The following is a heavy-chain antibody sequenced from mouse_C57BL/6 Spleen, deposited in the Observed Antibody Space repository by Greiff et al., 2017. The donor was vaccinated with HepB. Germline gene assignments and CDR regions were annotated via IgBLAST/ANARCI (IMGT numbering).Heavy chain of an antibody. Sequence: EVKLEESGGGLVQPGGSLKLSCAASGFTFSDYYMYWVRQTPEKRLEWVAYISNGGGSTYYPDTVKGRFTISRDNAKNTLYLQMSRLKSEDTAMYYCARRGQGGYGNYDWYFDVWGTGTTVTVSS. CDR1: GFTFSDYY. D-gene: IGHD2-10*02. V-gene: IGHV5-12*01. CDR2: ISNGGGST. J-gene: IGHJ1*03. CDR3: ARRGQGGYGNYDWYFDV.